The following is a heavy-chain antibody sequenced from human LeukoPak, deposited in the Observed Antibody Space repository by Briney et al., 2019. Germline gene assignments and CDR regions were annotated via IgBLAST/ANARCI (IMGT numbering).Heavy chain of an antibody. Sequence: SGGSLRLSCATSGFSFSSYSMSWVRQAPGKGLEWVSFISRTSDDIYHADSVKGRFTISRDNANNSLYLQMNSLRAEDTGVYYCAKDLPAAVDWGQGTLVPVSS. D-gene: IGHD2-15*01. CDR3: AKDLPAAVD. CDR1: GFSFSSYS. V-gene: IGHV3-21*01. J-gene: IGHJ4*02. CDR2: ISRTSDDI.